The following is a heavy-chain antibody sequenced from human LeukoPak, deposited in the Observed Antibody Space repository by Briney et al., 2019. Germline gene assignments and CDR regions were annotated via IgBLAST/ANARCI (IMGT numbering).Heavy chain of an antibody. J-gene: IGHJ5*02. Sequence: SQTLSLTCTVSGGSISSGDYYWSWIRQPPGKGMEWIVYIYYSGSTYYNPSLKSRVTISVDTSKNQFSLKLSSVTAADTAVYYGARARIVVVVAASILYGFAPWGQGTLVTVSS. CDR2: IYYSGST. CDR1: GGSISSGDYY. V-gene: IGHV4-30-4*08. D-gene: IGHD2-15*01. CDR3: ARARIVVVVAASILYGFAP.